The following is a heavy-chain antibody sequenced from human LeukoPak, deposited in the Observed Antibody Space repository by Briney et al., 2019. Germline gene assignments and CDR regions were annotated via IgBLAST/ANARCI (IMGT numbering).Heavy chain of an antibody. Sequence: PGGSLRLSCAASGFTFSRYSMNWVRQAPGKGLEWVSSISDDSNYIYYADSVEGRFTISRDNSKNTLYLQMNSLRAEDTAVYYCAKDMAVFGVVDDAFDIWGQGTMVTVSS. CDR3: AKDMAVFGVVDDAFDI. V-gene: IGHV3-21*01. J-gene: IGHJ3*02. CDR2: ISDDSNYI. D-gene: IGHD3-3*01. CDR1: GFTFSRYS.